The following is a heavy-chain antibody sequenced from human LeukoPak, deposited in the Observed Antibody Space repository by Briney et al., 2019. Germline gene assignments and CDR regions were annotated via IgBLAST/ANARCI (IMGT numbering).Heavy chain of an antibody. V-gene: IGHV3-48*02. CDR2: ISSSSSTI. CDR3: ARSQGNGRNFDY. J-gene: IGHJ4*02. D-gene: IGHD1-1*01. CDR1: GFTFSSYS. Sequence: GGSLRLSCAASGFTFSSYSMNWVRQAPGKGLEWVSYISSSSSTICYADSVKGRFTISRDNAKNSLYLQMSSLRDEDTAVYYCARSQGNGRNFDYWGQGTLVTVSS.